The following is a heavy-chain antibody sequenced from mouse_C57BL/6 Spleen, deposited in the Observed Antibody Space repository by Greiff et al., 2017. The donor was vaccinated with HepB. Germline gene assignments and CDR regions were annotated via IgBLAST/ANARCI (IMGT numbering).Heavy chain of an antibody. J-gene: IGHJ2*01. CDR2: IYPGDGDT. CDR3: APCSFDY. CDR1: GYAFSSSW. Sequence: VQLQQSGPELVKPGASVKISCKASGYAFSSSWMNWVKQRPGKGLEWIGRIYPGDGDTNYNGKFKGKATLTADKSSSTAYMQLSSLTSEDSAVYFCAPCSFDYWGQGTTLTVSS. V-gene: IGHV1-82*01.